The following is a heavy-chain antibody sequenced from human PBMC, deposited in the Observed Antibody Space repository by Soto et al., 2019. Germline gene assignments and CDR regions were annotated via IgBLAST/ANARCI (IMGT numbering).Heavy chain of an antibody. Sequence: QVQLVESGGGVVQPGRSLRLSCAASEFTFSSYGMHWVRQAPGKGLEWVAVISYDGSNKYYADSVKGRFTISRDNSKNTLYLQMNSLRAEDTAVYYCAFRYGDSHWDYWGQGTLVTVSS. CDR1: EFTFSSYG. V-gene: IGHV3-30*03. D-gene: IGHD4-17*01. CDR3: AFRYGDSHWDY. CDR2: ISYDGSNK. J-gene: IGHJ4*02.